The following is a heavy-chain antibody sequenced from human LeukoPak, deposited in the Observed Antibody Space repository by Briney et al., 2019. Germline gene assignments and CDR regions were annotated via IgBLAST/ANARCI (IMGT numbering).Heavy chain of an antibody. D-gene: IGHD3-3*01. V-gene: IGHV1-46*01. CDR3: ARSSPQHVLRFLEWLLPSDV. J-gene: IGHJ6*02. CDR1: GYTFTSYY. Sequence: ASVKVSCKASGYTFTSYYMHWVRQAPGQGLEWMGIINPSGGSTSYAQKFQGRVTMTRDTSTSTVYMELSSLRSEDTAVYYCARSSPQHVLRFLEWLLPSDVWGQGTTVTVSS. CDR2: INPSGGST.